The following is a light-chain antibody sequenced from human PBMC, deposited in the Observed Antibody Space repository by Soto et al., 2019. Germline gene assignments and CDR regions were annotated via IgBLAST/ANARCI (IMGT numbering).Light chain of an antibody. J-gene: IGLJ1*01. V-gene: IGLV2-14*01. CDR1: SSDIGTYDH. CDR2: NVS. CDR3: ISYTVSRSYV. Sequence: QSVLTQPASVSGSPGQSITISCSGTSSDIGTYDHVAWFQQFPGKTPKLVIYNVSDRPSGVSYRFSGSKSGNTASQTISGLQADDEADYYCISYTVSRSYVFGTGTKVTVL.